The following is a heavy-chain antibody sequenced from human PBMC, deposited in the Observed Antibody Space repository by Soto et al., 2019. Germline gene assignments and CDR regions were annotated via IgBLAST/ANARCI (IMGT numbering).Heavy chain of an antibody. D-gene: IGHD2-15*01. CDR2: VSYNGNT. Sequence: QVQLKESGPGLVKPADTLSLKCNVSGGSITPYYWSWIRQTPGGGLEWIGYVSYNGNTNYNPSLKSRVSISADTSKNEFSLKLTSLTAADAAIYFCARQQYTVVTAFVVWGQGTMVAVSS. J-gene: IGHJ3*01. CDR1: GGSITPYY. V-gene: IGHV4-59*07. CDR3: ARQQYTVVTAFVV.